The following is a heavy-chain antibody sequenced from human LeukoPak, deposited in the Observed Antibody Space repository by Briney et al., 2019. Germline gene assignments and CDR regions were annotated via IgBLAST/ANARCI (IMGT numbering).Heavy chain of an antibody. CDR1: GFTFYEYT. V-gene: IGHV3-43*01. CDR2: ISWDESGDT. Sequence: GGCLRLSCAASGFTFYEYTMHWARQAPGKGLEWVSLISWDESGDTYYADSVKGRFTISRDNRKKSLYLQMNSLTNEDTGFYYCAKDQKKYSYGIDYWGQGTLVTVSS. J-gene: IGHJ4*02. CDR3: AKDQKKYSYGIDY. D-gene: IGHD3-16*01.